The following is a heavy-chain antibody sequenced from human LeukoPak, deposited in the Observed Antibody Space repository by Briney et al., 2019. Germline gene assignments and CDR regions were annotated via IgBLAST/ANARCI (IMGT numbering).Heavy chain of an antibody. D-gene: IGHD6-19*01. Sequence: GGCLRLSCAASGFTFSSYDMSWVRQAPGRGLEWVSAIGGGGTPYYADSVKGRFTISRDNSKNTLYLQMNSLRAEDTAVYYCAKDDHGGSGWRDYFDQWGQGTLVTVS. CDR2: IGGGGTP. CDR1: GFTFSSYD. CDR3: AKDDHGGSGWRDYFDQ. V-gene: IGHV3-23*01. J-gene: IGHJ4*02.